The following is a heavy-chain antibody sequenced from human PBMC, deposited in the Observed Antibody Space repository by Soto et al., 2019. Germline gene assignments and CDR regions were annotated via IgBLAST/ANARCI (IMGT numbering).Heavy chain of an antibody. D-gene: IGHD1-20*01. CDR2: VYHTGNT. CDR1: GVSITPYY. J-gene: IGHJ4*02. CDR3: AREQYNWKL. V-gene: IGHV4-59*01. Sequence: QVQLQESGPGLVKPSETLSLTCTVSGVSITPYYWIWIRHPPGKGLEWIGYVYHTGNTYYNPSLKSRVTISLDTSKNQVSLRLKSVTAADTAVYYCAREQYNWKLWGQGTLVTVSS.